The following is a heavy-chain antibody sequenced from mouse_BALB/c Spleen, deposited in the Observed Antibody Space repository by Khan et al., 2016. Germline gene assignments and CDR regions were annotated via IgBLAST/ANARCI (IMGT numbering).Heavy chain of an antibody. V-gene: IGHV1-87*01. CDR2: IYPGDGDT. CDR1: GYTFTSYW. J-gene: IGHJ2*01. CDR3: ARRGGYGRFCD. Sequence: QVQLQQSGAELARPGASVKLSCKASGYTFTSYWMQWVKQRPGQGLEWIGAIYPGDGDTRYTQKFKGQATLTADKSSSTAYMQLSSLASADSAVFYCARRGGYGRFCDWGQGTTLTVSS. D-gene: IGHD2-2*01.